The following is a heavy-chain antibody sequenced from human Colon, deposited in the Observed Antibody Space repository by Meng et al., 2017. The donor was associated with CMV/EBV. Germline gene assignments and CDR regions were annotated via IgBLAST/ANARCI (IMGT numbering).Heavy chain of an antibody. CDR2: ISYDGSNK. Sequence: FTFSTYQMHWLRQAPGKGLEWVAVISYDGSNKYYADSVKGRFTISRDNSKNTLYLQMNSLRAEDTAVYYCARGTTCSSTSCYSNWFDPWGQGTLVTVSS. D-gene: IGHD2-2*01. CDR3: ARGTTCSSTSCYSNWFDP. V-gene: IGHV3-30-3*01. J-gene: IGHJ5*02. CDR1: FTFSTYQ.